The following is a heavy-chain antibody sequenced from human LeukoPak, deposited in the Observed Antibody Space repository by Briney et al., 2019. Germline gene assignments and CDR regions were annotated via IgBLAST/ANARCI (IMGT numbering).Heavy chain of an antibody. D-gene: IGHD1-26*01. J-gene: IGHJ4*02. CDR2: ISGSGDST. V-gene: IGHV3-23*01. Sequence: GGSLRLSCAASGFSFNNYAIGWVRQAPGKGLEWGSAISGSGDSTYYADSVKGRFTISRDNSENTLLLQMNSLRAEDSAVYYCTRELKVTGPTTGLDYWGQGTLVTVSS. CDR3: TRELKVTGPTTGLDY. CDR1: GFSFNNYA.